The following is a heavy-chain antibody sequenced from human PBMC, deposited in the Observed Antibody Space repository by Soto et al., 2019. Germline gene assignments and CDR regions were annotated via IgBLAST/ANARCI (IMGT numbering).Heavy chain of an antibody. Sequence: PGGSLRLSCAASGFTVSSNYMSWVRQAPGKGLEWVSVIYSGGSTYYADSVKGRFTISRDNSKNTLYLQMNSLRAEDTAVYYCARERHYDSSGPPHYYYGMDVWGQGTTVTVS. J-gene: IGHJ6*02. D-gene: IGHD3-22*01. V-gene: IGHV3-53*01. CDR2: IYSGGST. CDR1: GFTVSSNY. CDR3: ARERHYDSSGPPHYYYGMDV.